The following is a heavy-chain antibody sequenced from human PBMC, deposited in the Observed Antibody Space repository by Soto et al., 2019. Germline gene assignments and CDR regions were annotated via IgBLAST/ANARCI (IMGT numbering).Heavy chain of an antibody. Sequence: PGGSLRLSCAASGFSFSNYAMSWVRQSPGKGLEWVSAIRGSGSSTYYADSVKGRFTISRDNSKNTLHLQMNSLRAEDSAVYYCAKGGTSYCGGDCYSSHWGQGTLVTVSS. CDR3: AKGGTSYCGGDCYSSH. V-gene: IGHV3-23*01. CDR1: GFSFSNYA. J-gene: IGHJ4*02. D-gene: IGHD2-21*02. CDR2: IRGSGSST.